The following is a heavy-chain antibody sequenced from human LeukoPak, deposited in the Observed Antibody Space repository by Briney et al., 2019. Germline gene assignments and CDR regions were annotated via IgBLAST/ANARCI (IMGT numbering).Heavy chain of an antibody. J-gene: IGHJ4*02. Sequence: GALRLSCAASGFTFSSYAMHWARQAPGKGLEWVAVISYDGSNKYYADSVKGRFTISRDNSKNTLYLQMNSLRAEDTAVYYCARETGIDYWGQGTLVTVSS. D-gene: IGHD1-1*01. CDR3: ARETGIDY. CDR1: GFTFSSYA. V-gene: IGHV3-30*04. CDR2: ISYDGSNK.